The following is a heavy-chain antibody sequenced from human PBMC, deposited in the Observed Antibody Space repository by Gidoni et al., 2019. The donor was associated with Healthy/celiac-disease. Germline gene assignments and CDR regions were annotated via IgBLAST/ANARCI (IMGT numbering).Heavy chain of an antibody. Sequence: EVQLVESGGGLVQPGRSLRLSCAASEFTFDDYAMHWVRKAPGKGLEWVSGISWNSGSIGYADSVKGRFTISRDNAKNSLYLQMNSLRAEDTALYYCAKDHSSPYSSGWDYFDYWGQGTLVTVSS. J-gene: IGHJ4*02. D-gene: IGHD6-19*01. CDR1: EFTFDDYA. V-gene: IGHV3-9*01. CDR3: AKDHSSPYSSGWDYFDY. CDR2: ISWNSGSI.